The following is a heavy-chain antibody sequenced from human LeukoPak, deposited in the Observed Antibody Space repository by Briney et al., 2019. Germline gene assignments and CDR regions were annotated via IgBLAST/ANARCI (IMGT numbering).Heavy chain of an antibody. CDR3: AKYTVTTVEYYFDY. D-gene: IGHD4-17*01. J-gene: IGHJ4*02. V-gene: IGHV3-30*04. CDR1: GFTFSGYA. Sequence: GGSLRLSCAASGFTFSGYAMHWVRQAPGKGLEWVAVISNDGSNKYYADSVKGRFTISRDNSKNTLYLQMNSLRAEDTAVYYCAKYTVTTVEYYFDYWGQGTLVTVSS. CDR2: ISNDGSNK.